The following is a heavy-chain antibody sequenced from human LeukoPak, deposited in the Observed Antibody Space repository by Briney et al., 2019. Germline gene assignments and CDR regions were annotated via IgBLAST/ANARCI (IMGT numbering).Heavy chain of an antibody. Sequence: GGSLRLSCAASGFTFSSYWMHWVRQAPGKGLVWVSRINSYGSSTSYADSVKGRFSISRDNAKNTLYLQMNSLRAEDTAVYYCTRDRSVYEGVDYWGQGTLVTVSS. CDR1: GFTFSSYW. D-gene: IGHD5/OR15-5a*01. CDR2: INSYGSST. V-gene: IGHV3-74*01. CDR3: TRDRSVYEGVDY. J-gene: IGHJ4*02.